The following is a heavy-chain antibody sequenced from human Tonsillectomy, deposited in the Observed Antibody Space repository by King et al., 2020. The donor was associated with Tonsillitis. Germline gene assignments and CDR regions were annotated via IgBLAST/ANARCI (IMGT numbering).Heavy chain of an antibody. CDR2: IKSKTDGETR. Sequence: VQLVETGGGLVQPGWSLRLSCTASGFTFSDAWMSWVRQTPGKGLEWVGRIKSKTDGETRDYIAPVKGRFTISRDDSENTVYLQMNSLKIEGTAVYYCTTTRRVTAAGTGGDFDFWGQGTLVTVSS. CDR1: GFTFSDAW. CDR3: TTTRRVTAAGTGGDFDF. D-gene: IGHD6-13*01. V-gene: IGHV3-15*01. J-gene: IGHJ4*02.